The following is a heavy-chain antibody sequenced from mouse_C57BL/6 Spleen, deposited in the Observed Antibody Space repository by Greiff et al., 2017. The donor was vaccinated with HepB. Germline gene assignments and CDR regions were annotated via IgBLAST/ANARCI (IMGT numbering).Heavy chain of an antibody. CDR2: IRLKSDNDAT. D-gene: IGHD2-5*01. V-gene: IGHV6-3*01. CDR1: GFTFSNYW. CDR3: TGEGLYSNGAWFAY. Sequence: DVKLVESGGGLVQPGGSMKLSCVASGFTFSNYWMNWVRQSPEKGLEWVAQIRLKSDNDATHYAESVKGRFTISRDDSKSSVYLQMNNLRAEDTGIYYCTGEGLYSNGAWFAYWGQGTLVTVSA. J-gene: IGHJ3*01.